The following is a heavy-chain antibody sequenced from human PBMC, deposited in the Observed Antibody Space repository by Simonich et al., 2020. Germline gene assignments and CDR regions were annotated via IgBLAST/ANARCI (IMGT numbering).Heavy chain of an antibody. D-gene: IGHD1-1*01. J-gene: IGHJ4*02. V-gene: IGHV4-34*01. CDR2: INHSGST. CDR1: GGSFSGYY. CDR3: ARHLQLGPFDY. Sequence: QVQLQQWGAGLLKPSETLSLTCAVYGGSFSGYYWSWICQPPGRGLAWSGEINHSGSTNSNPALKSRVTISVDTSKNQFSLKLSSVTAADTAVYYCARHLQLGPFDYWGQGTLVTVSS.